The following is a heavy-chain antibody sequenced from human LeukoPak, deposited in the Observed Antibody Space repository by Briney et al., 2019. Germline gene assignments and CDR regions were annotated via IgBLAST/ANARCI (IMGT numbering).Heavy chain of an antibody. Sequence: GRSLRLSCAASGFTFDDYAMHWVRQAPGKGLEWVSGISWNSGSIGYADSVKGRFTISRDNAKNSLYLQMNSLRAEDTALYYCAKDRGIAAAGTPFDIWGQGTMVTVSS. D-gene: IGHD6-13*01. V-gene: IGHV3-9*01. CDR1: GFTFDDYA. J-gene: IGHJ3*02. CDR2: ISWNSGSI. CDR3: AKDRGIAAAGTPFDI.